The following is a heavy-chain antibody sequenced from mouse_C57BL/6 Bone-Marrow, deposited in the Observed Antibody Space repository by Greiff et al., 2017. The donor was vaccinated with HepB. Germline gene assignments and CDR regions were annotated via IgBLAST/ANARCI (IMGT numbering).Heavy chain of an antibody. D-gene: IGHD2-4*01. V-gene: IGHV14-4*01. Sequence: EVQLQQSGAELVRPGASVKLSCTASGFNIKDDYMHWVKQRPEQGLEWIGWIDPENGDTEYASKFQGKATITADTSSNTAYLQLSSLTSEDTAVYYCTTEGLPRFAYWGQGTLVTVSA. CDR3: TTEGLPRFAY. CDR2: IDPENGDT. CDR1: GFNIKDDY. J-gene: IGHJ3*01.